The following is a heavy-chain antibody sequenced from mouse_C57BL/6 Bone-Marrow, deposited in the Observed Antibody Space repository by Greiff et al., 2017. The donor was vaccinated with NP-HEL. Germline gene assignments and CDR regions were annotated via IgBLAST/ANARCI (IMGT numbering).Heavy chain of an antibody. CDR3: TRSPSTMIKRDYAMDY. CDR2: IYPGNSDT. CDR1: GYTFTSYW. D-gene: IGHD2-4*01. Sequence: VQLKQSGTVLARPGASVKMSCKTSGYTFTSYWMHWVKQRPGQGLEWIGAIYPGNSDTSYNQKFKGKAKLTAVTSASTAYMELSSLTNEDSAVYYCTRSPSTMIKRDYAMDYWGQGTSVTVSS. V-gene: IGHV1-5*01. J-gene: IGHJ4*01.